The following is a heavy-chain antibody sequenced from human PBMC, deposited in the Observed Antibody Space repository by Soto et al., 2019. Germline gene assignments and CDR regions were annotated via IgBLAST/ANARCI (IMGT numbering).Heavy chain of an antibody. Sequence: ASVKVSCKASGYTFTSYDINWVRQATGQGLEWMGWMNPNSGNTGYAQKFQGRVTMTRNTSISTAYMELSRLMSEDTAVYYGTGGISDMGVGSIYYYYYMDVWGKGTTVTVSS. CDR2: MNPNSGNT. J-gene: IGHJ6*03. V-gene: IGHV1-8*01. CDR1: GYTFTSYD. D-gene: IGHD2-15*01. CDR3: TGGISDMGVGSIYYYYYMDV.